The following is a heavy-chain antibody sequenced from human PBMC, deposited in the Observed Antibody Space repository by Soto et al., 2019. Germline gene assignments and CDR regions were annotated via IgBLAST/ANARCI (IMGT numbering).Heavy chain of an antibody. V-gene: IGHV3-21*01. J-gene: IGHJ4*02. Sequence: KSGGSLRLSCAASGFTFRTYIMSWVRQAPGKGLEWVSSITSSSSYIYEADSVKGRFTISRDNARNSLYLQMNSLRVDDTAVYYCARSLDYGDYWRFDSWGQGTLVTVSS. CDR3: ARSLDYGDYWRFDS. CDR2: ITSSSSYI. D-gene: IGHD4-17*01. CDR1: GFTFRTYI.